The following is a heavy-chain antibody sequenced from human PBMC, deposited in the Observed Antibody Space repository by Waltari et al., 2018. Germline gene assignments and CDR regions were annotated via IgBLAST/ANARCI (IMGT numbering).Heavy chain of an antibody. V-gene: IGHV3-23*01. CDR1: GFPFSNDA. Sequence: EVQLLESGGALVQPGGSLRLPGAASGFPFSNDARNWVRQAPGKWLEWVSGVSASGGATYYTVSVKGRFTVSRDNAKNTLYLQMNSLRVEDTAFYYCTKGIDHWGQGTLVTVSS. CDR2: VSASGGAT. CDR3: TKGIDH. J-gene: IGHJ4*02.